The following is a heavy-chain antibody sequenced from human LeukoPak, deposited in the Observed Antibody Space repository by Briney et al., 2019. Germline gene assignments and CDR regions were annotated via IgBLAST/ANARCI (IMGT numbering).Heavy chain of an antibody. Sequence: GASVKVSCKASGYTFTGYYMNWVRQAPGQGLEWMGWINPNSGDTNYAQTFQDRVTMTRDTSISTAYMELSSLRSDDTAIYYCVRYRDIVATGDIWGQGTMVTVSS. D-gene: IGHD5-12*01. CDR3: VRYRDIVATGDI. CDR1: GYTFTGYY. J-gene: IGHJ3*02. CDR2: INPNSGDT. V-gene: IGHV1-2*02.